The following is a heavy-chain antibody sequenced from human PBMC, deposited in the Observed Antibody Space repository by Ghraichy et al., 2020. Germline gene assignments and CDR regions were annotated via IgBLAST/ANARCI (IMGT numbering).Heavy chain of an antibody. J-gene: IGHJ3*02. CDR2: T. Sequence: TNYNPSLNSRVSISVDTSKNQFYLKLSSVTAADTAVYYCARETPCGGDCAMGYAFDIWGQGTMVTVSS. D-gene: IGHD2-21*01. V-gene: IGHV4-59*01. CDR3: ARETPCGGDCAMGYAFDI.